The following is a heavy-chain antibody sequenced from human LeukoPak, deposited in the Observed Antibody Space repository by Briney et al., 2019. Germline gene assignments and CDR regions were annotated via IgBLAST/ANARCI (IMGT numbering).Heavy chain of an antibody. Sequence: SETLSLTCTVSGGSISSGDYYWSWIRQPPGKGLEWIGYIYYSGSTYYNPSLKSRVTISVDTSKNQFSLKLSSVTAADTAVYYCAREGQQLVLSYWGQGTLVTVSS. CDR3: AREGQQLVLSY. CDR2: IYYSGST. D-gene: IGHD6-13*01. V-gene: IGHV4-30-4*01. J-gene: IGHJ4*02. CDR1: GGSISSGDYY.